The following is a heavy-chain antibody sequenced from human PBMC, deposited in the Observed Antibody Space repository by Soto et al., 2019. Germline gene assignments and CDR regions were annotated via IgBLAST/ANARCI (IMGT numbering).Heavy chain of an antibody. CDR1: GGSISSSSYY. V-gene: IGHV4-39*01. D-gene: IGHD2-15*01. Sequence: QLQLQESGPGLVKPSETLSLTCTVSGGSISSSSYYWGWIRQPPGKGLEWIGSIYYSGSTYYNPSLKSRVTISVDTSKNQFSLKLSSVTAADTAVYYCAVVHRYLLGYCSGGSCYKNWFDPWGQGTLVTVSS. CDR3: AVVHRYLLGYCSGGSCYKNWFDP. J-gene: IGHJ5*02. CDR2: IYYSGST.